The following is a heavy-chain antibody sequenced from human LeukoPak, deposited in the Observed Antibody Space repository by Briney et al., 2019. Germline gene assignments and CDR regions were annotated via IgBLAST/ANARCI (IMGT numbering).Heavy chain of an antibody. V-gene: IGHV1-46*01. CDR1: GYTFTSYY. D-gene: IGHD3-22*01. CDR3: ARGGDYYDSSGYSRLGY. Sequence: ASVKVSCKASGYTFTSYYMHWVRQAPGQGLEWMGIINPSGGSTSYAQKFQGRVTMTRDMSTSTAYMELRSLRSDDTAVYYCARGGDYYDSSGYSRLGYWGQGTLVTVSS. J-gene: IGHJ4*02. CDR2: INPSGGST.